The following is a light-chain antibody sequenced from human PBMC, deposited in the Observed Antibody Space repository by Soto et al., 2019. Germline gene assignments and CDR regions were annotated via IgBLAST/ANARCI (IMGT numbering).Light chain of an antibody. Sequence: QSALTQPASVSGSPGQPITISCTGTSSDVGSYNLVSWYQQHPGKAPKLMIYEVSKRPSGVSNRFSGSKSGNTASLPISGLQAEDEADYYCCSYAGSSTYVVFGGGTKLTVL. CDR2: EVS. J-gene: IGLJ2*01. V-gene: IGLV2-23*02. CDR3: CSYAGSSTYVV. CDR1: SSDVGSYNL.